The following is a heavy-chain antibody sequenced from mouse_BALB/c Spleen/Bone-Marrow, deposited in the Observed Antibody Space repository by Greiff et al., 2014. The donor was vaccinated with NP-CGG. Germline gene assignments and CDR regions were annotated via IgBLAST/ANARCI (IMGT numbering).Heavy chain of an antibody. Sequence: VQLQQSGGELMKPGASVKISCKATGYTFSSYWIEWVKQRPGHGLEWIGEILPGSGSTNYNEKFKGKATFTADTPSNTAHMQLSSLTSEDSAIIYCARRISILTSYFEYWGQGTTLTVSS. CDR3: ARRISILTSYFEY. CDR2: ILPGSGST. J-gene: IGHJ2*01. V-gene: IGHV1-9*01. D-gene: IGHD2-3*01. CDR1: GYTFSSYW.